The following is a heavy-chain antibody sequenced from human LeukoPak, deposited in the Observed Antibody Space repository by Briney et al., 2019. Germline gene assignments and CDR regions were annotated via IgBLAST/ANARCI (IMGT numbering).Heavy chain of an antibody. CDR2: IYTSGGT. Sequence: PSETLSLTXTVSGGSISSYYWSWIRQPAGKGLEWIGRIYTSGGTNYNPSLKSRVTMSVDTSKNQFSLRLSSVTAADTAVYYCARDTPGYYDSSGYYYYFDSWGQGTLVTVSS. D-gene: IGHD3-22*01. CDR3: ARDTPGYYDSSGYYYYFDS. CDR1: GGSISSYY. V-gene: IGHV4-4*07. J-gene: IGHJ4*02.